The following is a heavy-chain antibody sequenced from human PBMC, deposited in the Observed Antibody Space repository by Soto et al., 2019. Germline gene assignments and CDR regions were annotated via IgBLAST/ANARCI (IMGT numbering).Heavy chain of an antibody. D-gene: IGHD2-15*01. CDR2: INPNSGGT. V-gene: IGHV1-2*04. CDR1: GYTFTGYY. Sequence: GASVKVSCKASGYTFTGYYMQWVRQAPGQGLEWMGWINPNSGGTNYAQKFQGWVTMTRDTSISTAYMELSRLRSDDTAVYYCARDPGYCSGGSCYTLYYFDYWGQGTLVTVSS. J-gene: IGHJ4*02. CDR3: ARDPGYCSGGSCYTLYYFDY.